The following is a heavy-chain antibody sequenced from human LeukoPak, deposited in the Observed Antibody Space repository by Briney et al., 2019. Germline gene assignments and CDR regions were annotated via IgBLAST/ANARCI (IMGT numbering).Heavy chain of an antibody. CDR3: ARKMGELSPPYYYYYYGMDV. CDR1: GYTFTSYA. CDR2: INAGNGNT. Sequence: ASVKVSCKASGYTFTSYAMHWVRQAPGQRLEWMGWINAGNGNTKYSQKFQGRVTITRDTSASTAYMELSSLRSEDTAVYYCARKMGELSPPYYYYYYGMDVWGQGTTVTVSS. D-gene: IGHD3-16*02. J-gene: IGHJ6*02. V-gene: IGHV1-3*01.